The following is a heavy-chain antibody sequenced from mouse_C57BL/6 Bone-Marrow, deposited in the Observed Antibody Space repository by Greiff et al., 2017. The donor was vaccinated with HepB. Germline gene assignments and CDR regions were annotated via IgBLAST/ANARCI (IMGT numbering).Heavy chain of an antibody. CDR1: GFTFSSYT. Sequence: DVMLVESGGGLVKPGGSLKLSCAASGFTFSSYTMSWVRQTPEKRLEWVATISGGGGNTYYPDSVKGRFTISRDNAKNTLYLQMSSLRSEDTALYYCARYPYFDYWGQGTTLTVSS. D-gene: IGHD5-1*01. CDR2: ISGGGGNT. V-gene: IGHV5-9*01. CDR3: ARYPYFDY. J-gene: IGHJ2*01.